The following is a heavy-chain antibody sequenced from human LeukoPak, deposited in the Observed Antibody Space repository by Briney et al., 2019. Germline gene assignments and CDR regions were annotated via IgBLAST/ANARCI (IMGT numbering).Heavy chain of an antibody. V-gene: IGHV1-69*05. J-gene: IGHJ6*03. D-gene: IGHD3-10*01. CDR3: ARGATNRDYYMDV. CDR2: IIHIFGTA. Sequence: SVKVSCKASGGTFSSYAISWVRQAPGQGLEWMGGIIHIFGTANYAQKFQGRVTITTDESTSTAYMELSSLRSEDTAVYYCARGATNRDYYMDVWGKGTTVTVSS. CDR1: GGTFSSYA.